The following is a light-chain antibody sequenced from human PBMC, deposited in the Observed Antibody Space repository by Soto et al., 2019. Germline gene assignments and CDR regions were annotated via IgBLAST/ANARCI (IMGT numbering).Light chain of an antibody. CDR2: EGS. J-gene: IGLJ2*01. CDR1: SSDVGSYNL. CDR3: CSYAGSSSVV. Sequence: QSVLTQPASVSGSPGQSITISCTGTSSDVGSYNLVSWYQQHPGKAPKLMIYEGSKRPSGVSNRFSGSKSGNTASLTISGLQAEDEADYYCCSYAGSSSVVFGGWTKVTVL. V-gene: IGLV2-23*01.